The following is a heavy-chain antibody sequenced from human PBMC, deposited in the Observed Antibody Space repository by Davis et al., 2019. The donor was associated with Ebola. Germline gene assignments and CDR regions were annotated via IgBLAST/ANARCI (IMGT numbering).Heavy chain of an antibody. Sequence: ASVKVSCKASGYTFTGYYMHWVRQAPGQGLEWIGWINPNSGGTNYAQKFQGRVTMTRDTSISTAYMELSRLGSDDTAVYYCATLPRGGYWGRDYWGQGTLVTVSS. V-gene: IGHV1-2*02. CDR1: GYTFTGYY. D-gene: IGHD1-26*01. J-gene: IGHJ4*02. CDR3: ATLPRGGYWGRDY. CDR2: INPNSGGT.